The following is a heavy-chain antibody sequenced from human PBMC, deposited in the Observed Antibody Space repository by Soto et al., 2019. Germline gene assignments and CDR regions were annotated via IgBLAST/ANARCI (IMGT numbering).Heavy chain of an antibody. V-gene: IGHV3-64D*06. CDR1: GFTFSSYA. CDR3: VKERSSRVVLCNWFDP. Sequence: GGSLRLSCSASGFTFSSYAMHWVRQAPGKGLEYVSAIGSNGISTYYADSVKGRFTISRDNSKNTLYLQMSSLRPEDTAVYYCVKERSSRVVLCNWFDPWGQGTLVTVSS. CDR2: IGSNGIST. D-gene: IGHD3-10*01. J-gene: IGHJ5*02.